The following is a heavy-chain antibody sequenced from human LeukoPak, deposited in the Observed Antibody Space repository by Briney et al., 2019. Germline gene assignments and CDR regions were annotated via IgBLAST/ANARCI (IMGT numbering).Heavy chain of an antibody. CDR3: ARHMVRGVTGKN. CDR1: GGSFSDHY. V-gene: IGHV4-34*01. J-gene: IGHJ4*02. D-gene: IGHD3-10*01. Sequence: SETLSLTCAVYGGSFSDHYWSWIRQPPGKGLEWIGEINHSGSTNYNPSLKSRVTILVDTSKKQFSLKLSSVTAADTAVYYCARHMVRGVTGKNWGQGTLVTVSS. CDR2: INHSGST.